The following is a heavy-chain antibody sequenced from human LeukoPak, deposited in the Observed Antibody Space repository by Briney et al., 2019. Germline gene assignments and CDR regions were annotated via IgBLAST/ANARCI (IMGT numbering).Heavy chain of an antibody. CDR3: ARDPGPNYDILTGQTYYYYGMDV. Sequence: VASVTVSCKASGGTFSSYAISWVRQAPGQGLEWMGGIIPIFGTANYAQKFQGRVTITADESTSTAYMELSSLRSEDTAVYYCARDPGPNYDILTGQTYYYYGMDVWGQGTTVTVSS. V-gene: IGHV1-69*01. CDR2: IIPIFGTA. CDR1: GGTFSSYA. J-gene: IGHJ6*02. D-gene: IGHD3-9*01.